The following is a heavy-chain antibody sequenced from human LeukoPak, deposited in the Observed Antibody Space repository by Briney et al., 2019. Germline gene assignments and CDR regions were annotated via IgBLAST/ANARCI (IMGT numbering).Heavy chain of an antibody. Sequence: GGSLRLSCAASGLTFSSYAMSWVRQAPGKGLDWVSTITADSTYYADSVKGRFTISRDNSKNTLYLQMNSLRAEDTAVYFCAKGGTGYCSSTSCLYYFDYWGQGTLVTVSS. CDR2: ITADST. J-gene: IGHJ4*02. D-gene: IGHD2-2*01. V-gene: IGHV3-23*01. CDR3: AKGGTGYCSSTSCLYYFDY. CDR1: GLTFSSYA.